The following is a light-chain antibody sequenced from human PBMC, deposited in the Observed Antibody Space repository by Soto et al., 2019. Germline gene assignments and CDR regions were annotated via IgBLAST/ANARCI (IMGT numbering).Light chain of an antibody. CDR2: DVS. Sequence: EIVLTQSPATLSLSPGERATLSCRASQSVGSYLAWYQQKPGQPPRLLIYDVSNRATGIPARFSGSGSGTDFTLTISSLEPEDFAVYYCQQRSNWPRTFGQGTKVEI. J-gene: IGKJ1*01. CDR3: QQRSNWPRT. V-gene: IGKV3-11*01. CDR1: QSVGSY.